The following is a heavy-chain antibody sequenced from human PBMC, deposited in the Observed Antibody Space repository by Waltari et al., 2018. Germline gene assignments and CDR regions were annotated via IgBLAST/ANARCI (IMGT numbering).Heavy chain of an antibody. V-gene: IGHV2-70*04. D-gene: IGHD1-26*01. CDR3: ARMVGPTYYHGLDV. J-gene: IGHJ6*02. Sequence: QVTLKESGPALVKPTQTLTLTCTVSGLSLSSSGTRVSWVRQPPGKALEWLARIDWDEDKYYRPSLKARFTISQDTFKNQVVLTMTNVDPVDTATYYCARMVGPTYYHGLDVWGQGTTVIVSS. CDR1: GLSLSSSGTR. CDR2: IDWDEDK.